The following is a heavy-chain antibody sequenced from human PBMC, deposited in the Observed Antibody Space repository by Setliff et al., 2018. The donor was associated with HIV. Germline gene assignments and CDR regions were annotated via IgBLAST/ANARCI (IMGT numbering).Heavy chain of an antibody. CDR1: GASVSDHH. CDR2: IRFSGGS. J-gene: IGHJ4*02. V-gene: IGHV4-4*07. D-gene: IGHD2-8*01. CDR3: ARLRSSNGLFCLLDS. Sequence: SETLSLTCSVSGASVSDHHWTWIRQTAEKRLEYIGRIRFSGGSNYNPSLSSRVTMSVDTSNNQFSLRLKSATSADTAVYYCARLRSSNGLFCLLDSWGQGTRVTVSS.